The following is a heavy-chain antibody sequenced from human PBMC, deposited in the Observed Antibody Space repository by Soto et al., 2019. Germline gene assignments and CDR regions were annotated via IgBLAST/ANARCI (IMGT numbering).Heavy chain of an antibody. D-gene: IGHD3-3*01. CDR1: GGSISSYY. CDR2: IYYSGST. CDR3: ARGGVYYDFWSGYYRTTSPYYFDY. V-gene: IGHV4-59*01. J-gene: IGHJ4*02. Sequence: SETLSLTCTVSGGSISSYYWSWIRQPPGKGLEWIGYIYYSGSTNYNPSLKSRVTISVDTSKNQFSLKLSSVTAADTAVYYCARGGVYYDFWSGYYRTTSPYYFDYWGQGTLVTVSS.